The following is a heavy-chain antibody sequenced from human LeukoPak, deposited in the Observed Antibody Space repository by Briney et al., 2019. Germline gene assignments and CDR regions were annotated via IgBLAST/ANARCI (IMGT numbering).Heavy chain of an antibody. J-gene: IGHJ3*02. Sequence: ASVKVSCKASGYNFTDYYVHWVRQAPGQGLEWMGYIAPNSGGTNYAQKFQGRVTMTRDTSISTAYMELSRLRSDDTAVYYCARLGWELTDAFDIWGQGTMVTVSS. CDR2: IAPNSGGT. CDR1: GYNFTDYY. CDR3: ARLGWELTDAFDI. V-gene: IGHV1-2*02. D-gene: IGHD1-26*01.